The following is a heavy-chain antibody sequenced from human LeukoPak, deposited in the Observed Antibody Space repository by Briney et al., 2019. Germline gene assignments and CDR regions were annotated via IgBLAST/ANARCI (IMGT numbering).Heavy chain of an antibody. D-gene: IGHD2-2*01. CDR2: VSGSGSTT. Sequence: GGSLRLSCVASGFTFSSYALSWVRQAPGKGLEWVSAVSGSGSTTYYADSVKGRFTISRDNSKNTLYLQMNSLRAEDTAVYYCAKGVPYQLATFFDYWGQGTLVTVSS. V-gene: IGHV3-23*01. CDR3: AKGVPYQLATFFDY. J-gene: IGHJ4*02. CDR1: GFTFSSYA.